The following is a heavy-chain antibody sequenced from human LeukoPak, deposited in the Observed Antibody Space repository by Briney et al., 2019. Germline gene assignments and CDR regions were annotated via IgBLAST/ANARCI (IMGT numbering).Heavy chain of an antibody. D-gene: IGHD3-10*02. CDR1: GFTFSSYV. Sequence: GGSLRLSCAASGFTFSSYVTSWGCVALGEGLGCVSYISSSGSTIYYADSVKSRFTISRDNAKNSLYLQMNSLRAEGKAVYYCAGVGITMIGGVWGKGTTVTISA. V-gene: IGHV3-48*03. CDR3: AGVGITMIGGV. J-gene: IGHJ6*04. CDR2: ISSSGSTI.